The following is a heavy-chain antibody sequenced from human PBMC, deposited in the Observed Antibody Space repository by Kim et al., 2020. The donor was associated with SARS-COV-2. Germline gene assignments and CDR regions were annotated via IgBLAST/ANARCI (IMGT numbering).Heavy chain of an antibody. Sequence: GESLKISCKGSGYSFNSYWIAWVRQMPGKGLEWMGIIYPGDSDTRYSPSFQGQVTFSAEKSINTAYLRWSSLKASDTATYYCARHAHCSSTSCFVEGSVDFYCMVVWGHGTTITVFS. J-gene: IGHJ6*02. CDR3: ARHAHCSSTSCFVEGSVDFYCMVV. CDR1: GYSFNSYW. CDR2: IYPGDSDT. D-gene: IGHD2-2*01. V-gene: IGHV5-51*01.